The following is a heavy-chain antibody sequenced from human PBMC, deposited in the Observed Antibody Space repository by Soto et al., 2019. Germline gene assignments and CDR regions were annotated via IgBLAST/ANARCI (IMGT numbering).Heavy chain of an antibody. D-gene: IGHD2-21*01. V-gene: IGHV4-39*01. J-gene: IGHJ2*01. Sequence: QVELQQSGPGVVKPSETLSLTCSVSGASISKTSSYWGWIRQPPGKGLEWIGSINYSGTASYSPSLRSRATLSVDTSANQFSLRLMSVTAADTAFYFCVRRVNIPSWYFDLWGREKPVIVSS. CDR1: GASISKTSSY. CDR2: INYSGTA. CDR3: VRRVNIPSWYFDL.